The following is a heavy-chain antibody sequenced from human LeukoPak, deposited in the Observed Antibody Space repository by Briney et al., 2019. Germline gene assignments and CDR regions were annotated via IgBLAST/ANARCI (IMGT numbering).Heavy chain of an antibody. J-gene: IGHJ4*02. CDR3: ARRGRREQNIPYDY. Sequence: SETLSLTCTVSGGSISSSSYYWGWIRQPPGKGLEWIGSIYYSGSTYYNPSLKSRVTISVDTSKNQFSLKLSSVTAADTAVYYCARRGRREQNIPYDYWGQGTLVTVSS. CDR1: GGSISSSSYY. CDR2: IYYSGST. D-gene: IGHD2/OR15-2a*01. V-gene: IGHV4-39*01.